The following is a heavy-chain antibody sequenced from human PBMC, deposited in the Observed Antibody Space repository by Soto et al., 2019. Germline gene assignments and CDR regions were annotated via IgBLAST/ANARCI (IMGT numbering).Heavy chain of an antibody. J-gene: IGHJ4*02. CDR1: GYTFTSYF. CDR3: TRVDCSGRSSFSIDY. V-gene: IGHV1-46*03. D-gene: IGHD2-15*01. CDR2: INPSGGST. Sequence: ASVKVSCKASGYTFTSYFMHWVRQAPGQGLEWMGIINPSGGSTSYAQKFQGRVTMTRDTSTSTVYMELSSLRSEDTAVYYCTRVDCSGRSSFSIDYWGQGNLVTVAS.